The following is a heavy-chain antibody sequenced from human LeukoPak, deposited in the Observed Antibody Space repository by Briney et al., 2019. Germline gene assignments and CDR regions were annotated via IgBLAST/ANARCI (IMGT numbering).Heavy chain of an antibody. CDR2: INWNGGST. J-gene: IGHJ5*02. CDR1: GFTFDDYG. D-gene: IGHD1-26*01. CDR3: ARDPRSGSYPDWFDP. V-gene: IGHV3-20*04. Sequence: GGSLRLSCAASGFTFDDYGMSWVRQAPGKGLEWVSGINWNGGSTGYADSVKGRFIISRDNAKNSLYLQMNSLRAEDTAVYYCARDPRSGSYPDWFDPWGQGTLVTVSS.